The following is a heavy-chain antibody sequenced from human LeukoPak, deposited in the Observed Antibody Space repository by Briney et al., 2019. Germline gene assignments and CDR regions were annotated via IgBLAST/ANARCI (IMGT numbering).Heavy chain of an antibody. CDR1: GYTFTGYY. D-gene: IGHD3-22*01. V-gene: IGHV1-2*02. J-gene: IGHJ4*02. CDR2: INPNSGGT. Sequence: GASVTVSCTASGYTFTGYYMHWVRQAPGQGLEWMGWINPNSGGTNYAQKFQGRVTITRDTSISTAYMELSRLRSDGTALYYCARDLYYYDSSGYNYWGQGTLVSVSS. CDR3: ARDLYYYDSSGYNY.